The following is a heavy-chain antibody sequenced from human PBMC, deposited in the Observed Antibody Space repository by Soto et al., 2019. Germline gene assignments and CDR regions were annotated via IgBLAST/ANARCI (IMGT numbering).Heavy chain of an antibody. CDR3: AKRRYFDWLSTPFFDY. J-gene: IGHJ4*02. CDR1: GFTFSSYA. D-gene: IGHD3-9*01. V-gene: IGHV3-23*01. Sequence: GGSLRLSCAASGFTFSSYAMSWVRQAPGKGLEWVSAISGSGGSTYYADSVKGRFTISRDNSKNTLYLQMNSLRAEDTAVYYCAKRRYFDWLSTPFFDYWGQGTLVTVSS. CDR2: ISGSGGST.